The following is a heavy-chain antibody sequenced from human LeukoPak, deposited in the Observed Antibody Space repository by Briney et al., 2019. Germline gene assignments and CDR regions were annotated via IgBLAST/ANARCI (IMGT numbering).Heavy chain of an antibody. CDR3: ARDCNVADITECWFDS. V-gene: IGHV1-2*02. CDR2: IHPNTGVT. D-gene: IGHD2-15*01. J-gene: IGHJ5*01. Sequence: ASVRVSCRASGYTFSGYYIHWVRQAPGQGLEWMGWIHPNTGVTNYAQKFQGRVTVTRDTSITTVYMELSSLRADDTAVYYCARDCNVADITECWFDSWGQGTLVTVSS. CDR1: GYTFSGYY.